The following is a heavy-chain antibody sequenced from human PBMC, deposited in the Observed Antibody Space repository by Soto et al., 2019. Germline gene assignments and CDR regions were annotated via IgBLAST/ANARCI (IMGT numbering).Heavy chain of an antibody. CDR3: AKVDGYNYGTFDY. V-gene: IGHV3-9*01. J-gene: IGHJ4*02. D-gene: IGHD5-12*01. CDR1: GFTFDDYA. CDR2: ISWNSGSI. Sequence: GGSLRLSCAASGFTFDDYAMHWVRQAPGKGLEWVSGISWNSGSIGYADSVKGRFTISRDNAKNSLYLQMNSLRAEDTALYYCAKVDGYNYGTFDYWGQGTLVTVSS.